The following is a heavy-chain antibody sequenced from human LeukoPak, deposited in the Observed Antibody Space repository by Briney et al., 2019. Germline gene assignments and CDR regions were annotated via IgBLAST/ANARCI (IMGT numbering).Heavy chain of an antibody. D-gene: IGHD1-20*01. J-gene: IGHJ4*02. V-gene: IGHV3-74*01. CDR3: LRDLNWSLDQ. Sequence: GGSLRLSCTASGFTFSGYSMNWIRRAPGKGLVWVSRIKSDGITITYADSVKGRFTISRDNAKNTLYLQMNSLRAEDTAVYYCLRDLNWSLDQWGQGTLVTVSS. CDR2: IKSDGITI. CDR1: GFTFSGYS.